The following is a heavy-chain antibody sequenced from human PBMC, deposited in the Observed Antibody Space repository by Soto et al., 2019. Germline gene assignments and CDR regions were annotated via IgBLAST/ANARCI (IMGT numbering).Heavy chain of an antibody. CDR1: GLNFIDYA. D-gene: IGHD1-20*01. J-gene: IGHJ5*02. CDR3: AKCLGDKGNNWYCNWFDP. V-gene: IGHV3-23*01. Sequence: GGSLRLSCAVSGLNFIDYAMTWVRQAPGKGLEWVSAISGRGDSTYYADSVKGRFTISRDNSKNTLYLQMNSLGGDDSALYYCAKCLGDKGNNWYCNWFDPWGQGTLVTVSS. CDR2: ISGRGDST.